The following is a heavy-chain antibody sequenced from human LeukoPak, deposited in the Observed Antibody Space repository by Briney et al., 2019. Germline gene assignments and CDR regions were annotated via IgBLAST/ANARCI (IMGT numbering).Heavy chain of an antibody. CDR2: IYYSGST. J-gene: IGHJ6*02. Sequence: SETLSLTCTVSGGSISSGGYYWSWIRQHPGKGLEWIGYIYYSGSTYYNPSLKSRVTISVDTSKNQFSLKLSSVTAADTAVYYCARVNKLPDYYYYGMDVWGQGTTVTVSS. CDR3: ARVNKLPDYYYYGMDV. V-gene: IGHV4-31*03. CDR1: GGSISSGGYY. D-gene: IGHD2-15*01.